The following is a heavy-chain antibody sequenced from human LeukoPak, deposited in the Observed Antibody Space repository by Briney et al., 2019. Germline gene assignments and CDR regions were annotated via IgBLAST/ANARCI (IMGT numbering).Heavy chain of an antibody. J-gene: IGHJ4*02. CDR1: GGSISSTSYF. CDR2: IYYSGST. D-gene: IGHD1-26*01. CDR3: ARLSSGSYSSGSFDY. V-gene: IGHV4-39*01. Sequence: SETLSLTCTVSGGSISSTSYFWAWIRQPPGKGLEWTGNIYYSGSTDYNPSLKSRVTISVDTSQNQFSLNLSSVTAADSAVFYCARLSSGSYSSGSFDYWGQGTLVTVSS.